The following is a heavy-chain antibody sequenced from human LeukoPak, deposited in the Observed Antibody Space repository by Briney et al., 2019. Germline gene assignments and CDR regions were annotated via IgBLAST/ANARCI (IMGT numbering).Heavy chain of an antibody. CDR3: SKLSGTGAAGQYFFDY. J-gene: IGHJ4*02. D-gene: IGHD6-13*01. CDR1: GFTASNNY. Sequence: GGSLRLFCAASGFTASNNYMRWVRQAPGKCLGCVLFFYSGGDTYYADAVKGRFTISRDSSKNMLYLQMDSLRAEDTAVYYCSKLSGTGAAGQYFFDYWGQGALVTVSS. CDR2: FYSGGDT. V-gene: IGHV3-66*04.